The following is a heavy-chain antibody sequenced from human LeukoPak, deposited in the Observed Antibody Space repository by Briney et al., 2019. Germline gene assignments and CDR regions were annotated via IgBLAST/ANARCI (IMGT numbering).Heavy chain of an antibody. CDR2: INPGGST. V-gene: IGHV4-34*01. CDR3: AREDCSGGDCTSFDY. Sequence: SETLSLTCAVYGGTFSGYYWSWIRQSPGKGLEWIGEINPGGSTNYNPSLESRVIISVDTSKNQFPLKMDSVRAADTAVYYCAREDCSGGDCTSFDYWGQGTLVTVSS. J-gene: IGHJ4*02. CDR1: GGTFSGYY. D-gene: IGHD2-15*01.